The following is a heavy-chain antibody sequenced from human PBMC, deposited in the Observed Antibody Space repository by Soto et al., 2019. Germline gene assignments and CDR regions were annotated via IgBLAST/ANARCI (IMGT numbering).Heavy chain of an antibody. D-gene: IGHD4-4*01. Sequence: QVQLQESGPGLVKPSETLSLSCAVSGVSITSTDWWRWVRQPPGKGLQWIGEVSLGGGANYNPSLKSRVPLSVDNSKNQFSLTLNSVTAADPAVYFCAGSTADTTLKASSFWGQGTLVTVSS. CDR2: VSLGGGA. CDR3: AGSTADTTLKASSF. J-gene: IGHJ4*02. CDR1: GVSITSTDW. V-gene: IGHV4-4*02.